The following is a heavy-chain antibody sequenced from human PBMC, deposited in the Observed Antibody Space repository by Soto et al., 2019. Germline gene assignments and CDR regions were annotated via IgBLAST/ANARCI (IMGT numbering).Heavy chain of an antibody. CDR1: GFTFSSYS. J-gene: IGHJ4*02. D-gene: IGHD3-10*01. V-gene: IGHV3-48*01. CDR2: ISSSSSTI. CDR3: ARGNIRAQFDY. Sequence: PGGSLRLSCAASGFTFSSYSMNWVRQAPGKGLEWVSYISSSSSTIYYADSVKGRFTISRDNAKNSLYLQMNSLRAEDTAVYYCARGNIRAQFDYWGQGTLVTVSS.